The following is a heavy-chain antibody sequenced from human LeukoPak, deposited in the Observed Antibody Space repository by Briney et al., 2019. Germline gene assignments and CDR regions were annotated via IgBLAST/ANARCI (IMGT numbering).Heavy chain of an antibody. CDR2: ISSSSSYI. D-gene: IGHD5-12*01. V-gene: IGHV3-21*01. CDR1: GFTFSGYT. Sequence: GGSLRLSCAASGFTFSGYTMNWVRQAPGKGLEWVSSISSSSSYIYYADSVKGRFSISRDNAKNSLYLQMNSLRAEDTAVYYCARVGYSGYDIDYWGQGTLVTVSS. CDR3: ARVGYSGYDIDY. J-gene: IGHJ4*02.